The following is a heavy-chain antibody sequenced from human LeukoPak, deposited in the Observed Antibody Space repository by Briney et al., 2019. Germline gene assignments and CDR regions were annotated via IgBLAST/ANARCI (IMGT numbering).Heavy chain of an antibody. CDR1: GFTFSSYW. J-gene: IGHJ3*02. CDR3: ARDPSSWGDAFDI. V-gene: IGHV3-7*01. CDR2: IKEDGGEK. D-gene: IGHD6-13*01. Sequence: PGRSVRLSCAASGFTFSSYWMSWVRQAPGKGLECVANIKEDGGEKYYVDCLKGQFNISRDNANNSVYLQMNSLRAEDTAVYYCARDPSSWGDAFDIWGQGTMVSVSS.